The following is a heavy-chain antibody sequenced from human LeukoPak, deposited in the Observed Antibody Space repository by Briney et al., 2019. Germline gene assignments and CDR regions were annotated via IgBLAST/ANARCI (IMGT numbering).Heavy chain of an antibody. CDR3: ARERARGFDP. Sequence: PGGSLRLSCAASGLTFSSYGMSWVRQAPGKGLVWVSRISSDGSSTNYADSVKGRFTISRDNAKNTLYLQMNSLRAEDTAVYYCARERARGFDPWGQGTLVTVSS. CDR2: ISSDGSST. J-gene: IGHJ5*02. V-gene: IGHV3-74*01. CDR1: GLTFSSYG.